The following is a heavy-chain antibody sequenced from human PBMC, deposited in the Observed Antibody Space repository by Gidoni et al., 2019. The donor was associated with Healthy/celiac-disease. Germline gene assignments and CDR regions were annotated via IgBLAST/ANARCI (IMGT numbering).Heavy chain of an antibody. D-gene: IGHD3-22*01. V-gene: IGHV3-30*18. CDR1: GFTFSSYG. CDR3: AKAHTDSSGYNNWFDP. CDR2: ISYDGSNK. J-gene: IGHJ5*02. Sequence: QVQLVESGGGVVQPGRSLRLSCAASGFTFSSYGMHWVRQAPGKGLEWVAVISYDGSNKYYADSVKGRFTISRDNSKNTLYLQMNSLRAEDTAVYYCAKAHTDSSGYNNWFDPWGQGTLVTVSS.